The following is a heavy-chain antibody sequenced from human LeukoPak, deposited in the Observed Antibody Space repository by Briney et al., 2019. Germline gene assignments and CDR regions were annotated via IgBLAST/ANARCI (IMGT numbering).Heavy chain of an antibody. D-gene: IGHD3-10*01. CDR1: GFTFSSSW. CDR3: ARETAVSGGIYFDY. Sequence: PGGSLRLSCAASGFTFSSSWMHWVRQAPGKGLVWVSRISSDGSRPTYADSVKGRFTISRDNAKNTLYLQMNSLRAEDTAVYYCARETAVSGGIYFDYWGQGTLVTVSS. J-gene: IGHJ4*02. CDR2: ISSDGSRP. V-gene: IGHV3-74*01.